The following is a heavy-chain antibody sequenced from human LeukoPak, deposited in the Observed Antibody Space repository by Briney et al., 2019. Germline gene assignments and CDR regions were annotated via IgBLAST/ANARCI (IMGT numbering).Heavy chain of an antibody. Sequence: PGGSLRLSCAASGFTFSDHQMDWVRQAPGKGLEWVGRIRIKTRSYTTEYAASVKGRFTISRDDSKNSLYLQMNSLKTEDTAVYYCARTTYGPPDAFDIWGQGTMVTVSS. J-gene: IGHJ3*02. V-gene: IGHV3-72*01. D-gene: IGHD3-10*01. CDR2: IRIKTRSYTT. CDR1: GFTFSDHQ. CDR3: ARTTYGPPDAFDI.